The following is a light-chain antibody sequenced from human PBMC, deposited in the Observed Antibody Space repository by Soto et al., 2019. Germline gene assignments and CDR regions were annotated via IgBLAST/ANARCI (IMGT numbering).Light chain of an antibody. V-gene: IGKV3-11*01. CDR2: GAS. J-gene: IGKJ5*01. CDR3: QQRNRWPRNS. Sequence: EIVLTQSPDTLSLSPGERATLSCRASQSIANYVAWYHQRPGQAPRLVIYGASNRDTDIPARFTGSGSGTDFTLTISRLEAEDSGVYSCQQRNRWPRNSFGQGTRLEIK. CDR1: QSIANY.